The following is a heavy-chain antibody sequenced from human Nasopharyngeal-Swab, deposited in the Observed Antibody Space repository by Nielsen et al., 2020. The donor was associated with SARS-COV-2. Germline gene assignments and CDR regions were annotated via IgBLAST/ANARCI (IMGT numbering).Heavy chain of an antibody. CDR3: AIDITVDDFWSTYVPGGGY. CDR1: GFTFGSYS. J-gene: IGHJ4*02. V-gene: IGHV3-48*04. Sequence: GESLKISCAASGFTFGSYSMNWVRQAPGKGLEWVSYISSSSSTIYYADSVKGRFTISRDNAKNSLYLQMNSLRAEDTAIYYCAIDITVDDFWSTYVPGGGYGGQGNLVTVSS. D-gene: IGHD3-3*01. CDR2: ISSSSSTI.